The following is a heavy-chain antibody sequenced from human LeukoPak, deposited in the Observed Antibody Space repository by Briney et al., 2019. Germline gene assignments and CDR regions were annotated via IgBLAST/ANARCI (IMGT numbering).Heavy chain of an antibody. CDR1: GGTFSSYV. CDR2: IIPIFGTA. D-gene: IGHD1-26*01. CDR3: ARPTSGSYPGEAFDI. Sequence: GASVKVSCKASGGTFSSYVINWGRKAPGQGLEWMGGIIPIFGTANYAQKFQGRVTMTRDTSISTAYMELSRLRSDDTAVYYCARPTSGSYPGEAFDIWGQGTMVTVSS. J-gene: IGHJ3*02. V-gene: IGHV1-69*05.